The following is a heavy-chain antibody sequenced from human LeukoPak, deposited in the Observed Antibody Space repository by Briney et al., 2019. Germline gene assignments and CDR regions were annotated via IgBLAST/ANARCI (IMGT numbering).Heavy chain of an antibody. CDR3: ARDGGSYGSGSRNWFDP. Sequence: VASVKVSCKASGGTFSSYAISWVRQAPGQGLEWMGGIIPIFGTANYAQKFQGRVTITADKSTSTAYMELSSLRSEDTAVYYCARDGGSYGSGSRNWFDPWGQGTLVTVSP. D-gene: IGHD3-10*01. J-gene: IGHJ5*02. CDR2: IIPIFGTA. V-gene: IGHV1-69*06. CDR1: GGTFSSYA.